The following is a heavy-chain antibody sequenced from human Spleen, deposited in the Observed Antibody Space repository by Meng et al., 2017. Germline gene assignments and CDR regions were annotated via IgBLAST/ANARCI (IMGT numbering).Heavy chain of an antibody. CDR2: ISAYNGDT. CDR1: GYTFTSYG. J-gene: IGHJ3*02. Sequence: ASVKVSCKASGYTFTSYGFSWVRQAPGQGLEWMGWISAYNGDTNYAQKLQDRVTMTTDASTRTAYMELRSLRSDGTAVYYCAREPPVVGTTWTDAFDIWGQGTMVTVSS. CDR3: AREPPVVGTTWTDAFDI. D-gene: IGHD1-26*01. V-gene: IGHV1-18*01.